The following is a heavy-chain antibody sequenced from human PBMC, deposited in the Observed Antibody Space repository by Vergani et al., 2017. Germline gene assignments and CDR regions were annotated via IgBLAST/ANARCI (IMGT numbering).Heavy chain of an antibody. D-gene: IGHD1-7*01. V-gene: IGHV2-5*04. CDR1: GFSLNTRGVS. J-gene: IGHJ6*03. CDR2: IYWNDDQ. Sequence: QITLKESGPTLVKPTQTLTLTCTFSGFSLNTRGVSVAWIRQPPGKALDWLALIYWNDDQHYSPSLNNRITITKDTSKNQVVLTMTNMDYVDTGTYYCVYRKTEYGTTGCVYPFFYCYYMDVWGKGTTVTVSS. CDR3: VYRKTEYGTTGCVYPFFYCYYMDV.